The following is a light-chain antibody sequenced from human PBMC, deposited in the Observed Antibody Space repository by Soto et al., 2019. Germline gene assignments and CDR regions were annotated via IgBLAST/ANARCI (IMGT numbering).Light chain of an antibody. Sequence: DIQMTQSPSSLSASVGDRVTMTCRASETISTFLNWYQHKPGKAPKLLIYAASRLQSGVPSRFSGSGSGTDFTITINGLQPEDFASYYCQQSYSTSPITFGQGTRLEI. J-gene: IGKJ5*01. CDR2: AAS. V-gene: IGKV1-39*01. CDR1: ETISTF. CDR3: QQSYSTSPIT.